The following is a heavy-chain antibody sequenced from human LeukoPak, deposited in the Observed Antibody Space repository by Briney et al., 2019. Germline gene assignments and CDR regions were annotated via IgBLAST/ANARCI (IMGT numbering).Heavy chain of an antibody. D-gene: IGHD3-10*01. Sequence: ASVEVPCKASGGTFSSYAISWVRQAPGQGLEWMGGIIPIFGTANYAQKFQGRVTITADKSTSTAYMELSSLRSEDTAVYYCARGERLLWFGEFESRQYFQHWGQGTLVTVSS. J-gene: IGHJ1*01. CDR1: GGTFSSYA. CDR2: IIPIFGTA. V-gene: IGHV1-69*06. CDR3: ARGERLLWFGEFESRQYFQH.